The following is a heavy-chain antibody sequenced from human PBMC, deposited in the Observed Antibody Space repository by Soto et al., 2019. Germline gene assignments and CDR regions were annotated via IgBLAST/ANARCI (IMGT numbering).Heavy chain of an antibody. Sequence: VASVKVSCKASGYTFSNFGLSWVRQAPGQGLEWMGWINSNSGYTNYTQKFQDRVTMTRDTSISTVYMELSRLRSDDTAVYYCARDDLAARHYYALDVWGQGTTVTVSS. D-gene: IGHD2-15*01. CDR2: INSNSGYT. J-gene: IGHJ6*02. V-gene: IGHV1-2*02. CDR3: ARDDLAARHYYALDV. CDR1: GYTFSNFG.